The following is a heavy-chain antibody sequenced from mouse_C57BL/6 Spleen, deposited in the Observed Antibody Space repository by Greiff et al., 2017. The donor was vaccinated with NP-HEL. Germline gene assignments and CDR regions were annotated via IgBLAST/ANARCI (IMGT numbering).Heavy chain of an antibody. CDR1: GFTFSSYA. CDR2: ISDGGSYT. CDR3: ARDKLYDGGFAY. Sequence: EVQLVESGGGLVKPGGSLKLSCAASGFTFSSYAMSWVRQTPEKRLEWVATISDGGSYTYYPDNVKGRFTISRDNAKNNLYLQMSHLKSEDTAMYYCARDKLYDGGFAYWGQGTLVTVSA. D-gene: IGHD2-12*01. J-gene: IGHJ3*01. V-gene: IGHV5-4*01.